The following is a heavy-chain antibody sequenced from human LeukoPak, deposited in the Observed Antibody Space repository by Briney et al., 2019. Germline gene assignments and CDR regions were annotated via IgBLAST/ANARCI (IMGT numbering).Heavy chain of an antibody. CDR3: ARERDSSSWYWFDP. CDR1: GGSFSGYY. Sequence: SETLSLTCAVHGGSFSGYYWSWIRQPPGKGLGWIGEINHSGSTNYNPSLKSRVTISVDTSKNQFSLKLSSVTAADTAVYYCARERDSSSWYWFDPWGQGTLVTVSS. D-gene: IGHD6-13*01. CDR2: INHSGST. J-gene: IGHJ5*02. V-gene: IGHV4-34*01.